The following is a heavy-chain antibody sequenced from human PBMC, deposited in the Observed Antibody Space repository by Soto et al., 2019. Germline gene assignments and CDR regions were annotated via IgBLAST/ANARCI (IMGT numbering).Heavy chain of an antibody. CDR1: GYSFKTYW. V-gene: IGHV5-51*01. Sequence: EVQLVQSGADVKKPGESLKISCKSFGYSFKTYWIAWVRQMPGKGLEWMGSIYPSDSAVTYNPSFQGQVSISVDKSINTAYLQWSSLKASDSAMFYCAGLAIVVPAATNAVDIWGQGTMVTVSS. J-gene: IGHJ3*02. CDR2: IYPSDSAV. CDR3: AGLAIVVPAATNAVDI. D-gene: IGHD2-2*01.